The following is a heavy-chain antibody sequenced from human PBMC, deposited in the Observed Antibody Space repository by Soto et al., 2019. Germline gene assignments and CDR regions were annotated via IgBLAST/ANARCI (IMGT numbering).Heavy chain of an antibody. CDR1: GVAMTYGVYS. CDR3: ARGGGYDSFDF. CDR2: IGHPETT. Sequence: SKTLSRSCIVSGVAMTYGVYSWIWIRQSPEKGLDWLGYIGHPETTYYNTSFKSRLSLSIDRTRNQLPLSLSSMTAEDTAVYYCARGGGYDSFDFWGQGIQVTVSS. J-gene: IGHJ4*02. D-gene: IGHD2-15*01. V-gene: IGHV4-30-2*06.